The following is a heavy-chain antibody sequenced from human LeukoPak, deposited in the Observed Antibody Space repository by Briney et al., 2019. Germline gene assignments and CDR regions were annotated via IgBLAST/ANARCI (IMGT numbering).Heavy chain of an antibody. CDR3: AKPVWFGELPDAFDI. CDR1: GFTFGNYG. V-gene: IGHV3-23*01. CDR2: ISGSGGST. J-gene: IGHJ3*02. D-gene: IGHD3-10*01. Sequence: GGSLRLSCAASGFTFGNYGMSWVRQAPGKGLEWVSAISGSGGSTYYADSVKGRFTISRDNSKNTLFLQMNSLRAEDTAVYYCAKPVWFGELPDAFDIWGQGTMVTVSS.